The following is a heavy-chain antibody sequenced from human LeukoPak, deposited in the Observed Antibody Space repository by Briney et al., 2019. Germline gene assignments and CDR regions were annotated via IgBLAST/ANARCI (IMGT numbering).Heavy chain of an antibody. CDR3: ARARLGDGYFDY. J-gene: IGHJ4*02. D-gene: IGHD3-10*01. CDR2: ISAYNGNT. Sequence: ASGKDSFKASGYTFTSYGISWVRQAPGQGLEWMGWISAYNGNTNYAQKLQGRVTMTTDTSTSTAYMELRSLRSDDTAVYYCARARLGDGYFDYWGQGTLVTVSS. V-gene: IGHV1-18*04. CDR1: GYTFTSYG.